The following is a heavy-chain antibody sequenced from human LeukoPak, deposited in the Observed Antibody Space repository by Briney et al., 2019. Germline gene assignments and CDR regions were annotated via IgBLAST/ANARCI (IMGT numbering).Heavy chain of an antibody. CDR1: GFSLRNYW. V-gene: IGHV3-7*01. J-gene: IGHJ4*02. Sequence: GGSLRLSCAASGFSLRNYWMTWVRQSPGKGLEWVAIINPDGSGKYSVDSVKGRFTISRDNAKNSLYLQMSSLRAEDTAVYYCARDHSDVTISGVVIIGDFWGQGTLVTVSS. D-gene: IGHD3-3*01. CDR3: ARDHSDVTISGVVIIGDF. CDR2: INPDGSGK.